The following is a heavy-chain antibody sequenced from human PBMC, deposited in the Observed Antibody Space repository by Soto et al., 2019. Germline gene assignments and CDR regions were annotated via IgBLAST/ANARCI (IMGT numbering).Heavy chain of an antibody. CDR1: GYPFTTYY. D-gene: IGHD3-10*01. J-gene: IGHJ4*02. V-gene: IGHV1-2*02. CDR2: IDPRSGGT. CDR3: ATDDYGIFPY. Sequence: HVQLVQSGTEVKKPGASVRVSCMVSGYPFTTYYIHWVRQAPGQGLEWMGCIDPRSGGTVYEQKIQGRVTMTRDTSISTVYMGLSGLTSDDTALYYCATDDYGIFPYWGQGSLVTVSS.